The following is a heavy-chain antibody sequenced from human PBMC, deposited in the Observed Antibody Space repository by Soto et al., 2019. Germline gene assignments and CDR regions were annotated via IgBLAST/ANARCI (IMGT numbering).Heavy chain of an antibody. CDR2: IGPTGDT. V-gene: IGHV4-34*02. D-gene: IGHD3-10*01. CDR3: ACNGVGSGFDI. Sequence: QVQQQQWGARLLKPSETLSLTCAEYGRSMSGYNWSWLRRSPVRGLEWIGEIGPTGDTNYGPSFRSRVTVSVGTSKYELSLRLTQVIAADTAMYLCACNGVGSGFDIWGLATMVSVSS. J-gene: IGHJ3*02. CDR1: GRSMSGYN.